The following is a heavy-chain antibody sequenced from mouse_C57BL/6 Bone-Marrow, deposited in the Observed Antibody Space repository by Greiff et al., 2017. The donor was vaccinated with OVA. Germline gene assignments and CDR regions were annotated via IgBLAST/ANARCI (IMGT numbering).Heavy chain of an antibody. J-gene: IGHJ1*03. D-gene: IGHD1-3*01. V-gene: IGHV1-26*01. CDR2: INPNNGGT. CDR3: AREVNWYFEV. Sequence: VQLQQSGPELVKPGASVKISCKASGYTFTDYYMNWVKQSHGKSLEWIGDINPNNGGTSYNQKFKGKATLTVDKSSSTAYMELRSLPSEDAAVYYGAREVNWYFEVWGTGTTVTVSS. CDR1: GYTFTDYY.